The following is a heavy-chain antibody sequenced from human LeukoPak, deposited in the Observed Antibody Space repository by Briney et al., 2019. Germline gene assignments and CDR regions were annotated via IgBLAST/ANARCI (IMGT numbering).Heavy chain of an antibody. D-gene: IGHD2-2*01. Sequence: ASVKVSXKASGGTFRSYAISWVRQAPGQGLEWMGGIIPIFGTANYAQKFQGRVTITTDESTSTAYMELSSLRSEDTAVYYCTVPAAIDYYYYYYMDVWGKGTTVTVSS. V-gene: IGHV1-69*05. J-gene: IGHJ6*03. CDR2: IIPIFGTA. CDR3: TVPAAIDYYYYYYMDV. CDR1: GGTFRSYA.